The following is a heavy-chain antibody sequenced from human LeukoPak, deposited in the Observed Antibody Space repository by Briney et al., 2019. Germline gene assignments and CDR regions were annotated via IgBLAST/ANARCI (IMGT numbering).Heavy chain of an antibody. V-gene: IGHV3-53*01. CDR3: ARRILGSYYFDY. Sequence: GGSLRLSCAASGFTVSSNYMSWVRQAPGKGLEWGSVIYSGGSTYYADSVKGRFTISRDNSKNTLYLQMNSLRAEDTAVYYCARRILGSYYFDYWGQGTLVTVSS. CDR1: GFTVSSNY. J-gene: IGHJ4*02. D-gene: IGHD3-10*01. CDR2: IYSGGST.